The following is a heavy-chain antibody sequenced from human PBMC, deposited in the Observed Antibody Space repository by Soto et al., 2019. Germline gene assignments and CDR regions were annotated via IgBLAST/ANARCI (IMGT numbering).Heavy chain of an antibody. Sequence: ASVKVSCKASGYTFTGYYMHWVRQAPGQGLEWMGWINPNSGGTNYAQKFQGWVTMTRDTSISTAYMELSRLRSDDTAVYYCARGYCSSTSCSYYYYYYKDVWGKGTTVTVSS. V-gene: IGHV1-2*04. D-gene: IGHD2-2*01. CDR1: GYTFTGYY. J-gene: IGHJ6*03. CDR2: INPNSGGT. CDR3: ARGYCSSTSCSYYYYYYKDV.